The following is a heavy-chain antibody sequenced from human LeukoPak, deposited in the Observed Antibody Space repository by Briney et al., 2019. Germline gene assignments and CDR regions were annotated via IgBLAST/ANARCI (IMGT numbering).Heavy chain of an antibody. CDR3: AGPGPRMRKDY. CDR2: ISGSSSYI. J-gene: IGHJ4*02. CDR1: GFTFSSYS. Sequence: GGSLRLSCAASGFTFSSYSMNWVRQAPGKGLEWVSSISGSSSYIYYADSVKGRFTISRDNAKNSLYLQMNSLRAEDTAVYYCAGPGPRMRKDYWGQGTLVTVSS. V-gene: IGHV3-21*01.